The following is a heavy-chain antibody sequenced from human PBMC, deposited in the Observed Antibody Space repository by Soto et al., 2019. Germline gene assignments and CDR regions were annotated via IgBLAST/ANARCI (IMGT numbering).Heavy chain of an antibody. Sequence: PVGSLRLSCGASAFSFSHYAMHWARQAPGKGLECVAVISYDGNIKRYADSVKGRFTISRDNSENTLYLQMNSLSPEDTAVYYCARAGYCSGGRCYSPYYYYYGMDVWGQGTTVTVSS. J-gene: IGHJ6*02. CDR2: ISYDGNIK. D-gene: IGHD2-15*01. V-gene: IGHV3-30-3*01. CDR1: AFSFSHYA. CDR3: ARAGYCSGGRCYSPYYYYYGMDV.